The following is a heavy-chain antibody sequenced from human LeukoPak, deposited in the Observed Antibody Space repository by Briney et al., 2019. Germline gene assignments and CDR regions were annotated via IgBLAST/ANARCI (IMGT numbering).Heavy chain of an antibody. Sequence: GGSLRLSCAASGFTFSHYALHWVRQVSGKGMEWVAGISYDGVDKYYPNSGEGRFTISRDNSKNTLFLEVKSLRVEDTAVYYCAKEVDTVMDWTNDAFDMWGQGTMVTVSP. J-gene: IGHJ3*02. CDR1: GFTFSHYA. CDR3: AKEVDTVMDWTNDAFDM. D-gene: IGHD5-18*01. V-gene: IGHV3-30*04. CDR2: ISYDGVDK.